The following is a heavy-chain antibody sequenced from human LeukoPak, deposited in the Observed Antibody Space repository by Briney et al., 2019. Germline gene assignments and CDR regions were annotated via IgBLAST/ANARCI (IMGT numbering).Heavy chain of an antibody. V-gene: IGHV3-48*02. CDR1: GFTFTSYS. CDR3: ARDRRLGATRFGYFDY. D-gene: IGHD1-26*01. Sequence: GGSLRLSCAASGFTFTSYSLNWVRQAPGKGLGSISYISSSSSSIYYADSVKGRFTISRDNAKSSLYLQMNSLRDEDTAVYYCARDRRLGATRFGYFDYWGQGALVTVSS. J-gene: IGHJ4*02. CDR2: ISSSSSSI.